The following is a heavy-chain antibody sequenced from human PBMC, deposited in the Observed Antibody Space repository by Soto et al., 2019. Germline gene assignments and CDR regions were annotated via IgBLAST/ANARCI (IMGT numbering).Heavy chain of an antibody. CDR2: IYYSGST. D-gene: IGHD1-7*01. J-gene: IGHJ5*02. V-gene: IGHV4-59*01. Sequence: PSETLSLTCTVSGGSISSYYWSWIRQPPGKGLEWIGYIYYSGSTNYNPSLKSRVTISVDTSKNQFSLKLSSVTAADTAVYYCVRVEGNWNFWFDPWGQGTLVTVPQ. CDR1: GGSISSYY. CDR3: VRVEGNWNFWFDP.